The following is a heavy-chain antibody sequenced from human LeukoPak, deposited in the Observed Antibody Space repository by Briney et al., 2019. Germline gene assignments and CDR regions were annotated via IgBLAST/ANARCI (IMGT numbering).Heavy chain of an antibody. CDR1: GGSISSGGYY. CDR3: ARGGYELDY. D-gene: IGHD6-13*01. CDR2: IYYSGST. V-gene: IGHV4-31*03. Sequence: PSQTLSLTCTVSGGSISSGGYYWSWIRQHPGQGLESIGYIYYSGSTYYNPSLKSRVTISVDTSKKQFSLKLSPVTAADTAVYYCARGGYELDYWGQGTLVTVSS. J-gene: IGHJ4*02.